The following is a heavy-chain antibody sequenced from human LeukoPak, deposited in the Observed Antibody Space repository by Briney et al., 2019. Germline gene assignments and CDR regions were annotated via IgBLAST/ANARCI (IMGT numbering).Heavy chain of an antibody. CDR1: GGSISSSSYY. Sequence: TSETLSLTCTVSGGSISSSSYYWGWIRQPPGKGLEWIGSMYYTGRTYYNPSLKSRVTISVDTSKNQFSLKLSSVTAADTAVYYCARRSPNSGWPDWGQGTLVTVSS. D-gene: IGHD5-12*01. J-gene: IGHJ4*02. V-gene: IGHV4-39*01. CDR2: MYYTGRT. CDR3: ARRSPNSGWPD.